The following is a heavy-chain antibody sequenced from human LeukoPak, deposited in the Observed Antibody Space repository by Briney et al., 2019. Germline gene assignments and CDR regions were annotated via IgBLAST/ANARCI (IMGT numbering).Heavy chain of an antibody. J-gene: IGHJ5*02. V-gene: IGHV4-59*01. CDR3: ARGGIVGSRTNWFDP. Sequence: PSETLSLTCTVSGGSITNYYWSWIRQPPGKGLEWIGYIYYIGSTNYNPSLKSRVTISLDTSKSQFSLKLTSVTPADTAVYYCARGGIVGSRTNWFDPWGQGILVTVSS. CDR1: GGSITNYY. D-gene: IGHD1-26*01. CDR2: IYYIGST.